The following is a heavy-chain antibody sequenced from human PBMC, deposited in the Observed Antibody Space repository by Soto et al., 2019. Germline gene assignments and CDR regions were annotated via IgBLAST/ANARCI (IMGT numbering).Heavy chain of an antibody. V-gene: IGHV3-11*05. CDR1: GFTFSDYY. CDR2: ISSTSSHI. Sequence: QVQLVESGGGLVKPGGSLRLACAASGFTFSDYYMSWIRQAPGKGLEWVSYISSTSSHINYADSVKGRFTISRDNAKNSLYLQMNSLRAEDTAVYYCARDRGSGWSHDYWGQGTLVTVSS. J-gene: IGHJ4*02. D-gene: IGHD6-19*01. CDR3: ARDRGSGWSHDY.